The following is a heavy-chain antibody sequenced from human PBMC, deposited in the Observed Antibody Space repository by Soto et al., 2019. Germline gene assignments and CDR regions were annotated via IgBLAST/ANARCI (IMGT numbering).Heavy chain of an antibody. CDR1: GGSISSSSYY. CDR3: ARRRQQLVQDY. J-gene: IGHJ4*02. D-gene: IGHD6-13*01. CDR2: IYYSGST. Sequence: SETLSLTCTVSGGSISSSSYYWGWIRQPPGKGLEWIGSIYYSGSTYYIPSLKSRVTISVDTSKNQFSLKLSSVTAADTAVYYCARRRQQLVQDYWGQGTLVTVSS. V-gene: IGHV4-39*01.